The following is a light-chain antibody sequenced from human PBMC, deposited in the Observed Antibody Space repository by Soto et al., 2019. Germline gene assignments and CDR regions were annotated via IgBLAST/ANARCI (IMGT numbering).Light chain of an antibody. CDR2: LEGSGGY. CDR1: SGHSSYI. V-gene: IGLV4-60*02. Sequence: QLVLTQSSSASASLGSSVKLTCTLSSGHSSYIIAWHQQQPGKAPRYLMKLEGSGGYNKGSGVPDRFSGSSSGADRYLTFSSRQFEDEADYYCETWDSNTHTVFGGGTKLTVL. J-gene: IGLJ3*02. CDR3: ETWDSNTHTV.